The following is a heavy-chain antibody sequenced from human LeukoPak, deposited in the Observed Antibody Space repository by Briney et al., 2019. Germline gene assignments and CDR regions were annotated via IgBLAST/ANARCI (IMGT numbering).Heavy chain of an antibody. CDR1: GFTFSSYD. Sequence: GGSLRLSCAASGFTFSSYDMHWVRQATGRGLEWVSAIGTAGDTYYPGSVKGRFTTSRENAKNSLYLQMNSLRAGDTAVYYCARVFSSGKDYYYGMDVWGQGTTVTVSS. D-gene: IGHD6-19*01. CDR2: IGTAGDT. V-gene: IGHV3-13*01. J-gene: IGHJ6*02. CDR3: ARVFSSGKDYYYGMDV.